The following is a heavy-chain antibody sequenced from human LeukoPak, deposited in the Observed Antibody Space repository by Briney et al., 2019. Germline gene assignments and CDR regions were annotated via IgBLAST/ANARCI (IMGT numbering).Heavy chain of an antibody. D-gene: IGHD5-12*01. CDR1: GYSISSGYY. Sequence: PSETLSLTCTVSGYSISSGYYWGWIRQPPGKGLEWIGSIYHSGSTYYNPSLKSRVTISVDTSKNQSSLKLSSVTAADTAVYYCARDRDDSGYESFDYWGQGTLVTVSS. CDR3: ARDRDDSGYESFDY. J-gene: IGHJ4*02. V-gene: IGHV4-38-2*02. CDR2: IYHSGST.